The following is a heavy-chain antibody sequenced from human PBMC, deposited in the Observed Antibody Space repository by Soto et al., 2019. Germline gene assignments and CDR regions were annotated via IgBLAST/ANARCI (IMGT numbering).Heavy chain of an antibody. CDR3: ARDGARPAKLDF. CDR2: INHTGST. CDR1: GGSFSHYS. Sequence: SETLSLTCAVYGGSFSHYSWTWIRQPPGKGLEWIGEINHTGSTKYSPSLRSRVTISVDTSKNQFSLKVTSVTAADTAVYYCARDGARPAKLDFWGKGTLVTVAS. D-gene: IGHD3-10*01. J-gene: IGHJ4*02. V-gene: IGHV4-34*01.